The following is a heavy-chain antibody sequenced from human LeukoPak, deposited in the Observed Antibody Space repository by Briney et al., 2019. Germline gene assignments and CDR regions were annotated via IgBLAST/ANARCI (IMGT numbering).Heavy chain of an antibody. CDR3: AGGVTTMIVVVIAPPHDY. D-gene: IGHD3-22*01. V-gene: IGHV4-39*07. CDR2: IYYSGST. CDR1: GGSISSSSYY. J-gene: IGHJ4*02. Sequence: SETLSLTCTVSGGSISSSSYYWGWIRQPPGKGLGWIGSIYYSGSTYYNPSLKSRVTISVDTSKNQFSLKLSSVTAADTAVYYCAGGVTTMIVVVIAPPHDYWGQGTLVTVSS.